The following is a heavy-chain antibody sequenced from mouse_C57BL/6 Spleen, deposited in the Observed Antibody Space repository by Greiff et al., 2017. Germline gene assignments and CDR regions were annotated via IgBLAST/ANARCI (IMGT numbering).Heavy chain of an antibody. CDR1: GYTFTDYE. V-gene: IGHV1-15*01. CDR3: TRVRDGYYVWFAY. CDR2: IDPETGGT. D-gene: IGHD2-3*01. Sequence: QVQLQESGAELVRPGASVTLSCKASGYTFTDYEMHWVKQTPVHSLEWIGAIDPETGGTAYNQKFKGKAILTADKSSSTAYMELRSLTSEDSAVYYCTRVRDGYYVWFAYWGQGTLVTVSA. J-gene: IGHJ3*01.